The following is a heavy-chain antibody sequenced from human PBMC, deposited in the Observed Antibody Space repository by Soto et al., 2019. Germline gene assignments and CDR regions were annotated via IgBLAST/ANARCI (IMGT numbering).Heavy chain of an antibody. CDR3: ARDGSSSWSFDY. D-gene: IGHD6-13*01. CDR2: INAGNGNT. J-gene: IGHJ4*02. V-gene: IGHV1-3*01. CDR1: GYTFTSYA. Sequence: QVQLVQSGAEVKKPGASVKVSCKASGYTFTSYAMHWVRQAPGQRLEWMGWINAGNGNTKYSQKFQGRVTITRDTSASTANMELSSLRSEDTAVYYCARDGSSSWSFDYWGQGTLVTVSS.